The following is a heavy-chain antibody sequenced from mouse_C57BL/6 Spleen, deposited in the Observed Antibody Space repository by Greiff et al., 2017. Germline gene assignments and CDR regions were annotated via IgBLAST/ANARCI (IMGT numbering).Heavy chain of an antibody. CDR1: GYTFTSYW. J-gene: IGHJ4*01. CDR2: IDPSDSYT. CDR3: ARGGVDYYGSSNAMDY. Sequence: QVQLQQPGAELVKPGASVKLSCKASGYTFTSYWMQWVKQRPGPGLEWIGEIDPSDSYTNYNQKFKGKAILTVDTSSSTAYMQLSSLTSEDSAVYYCARGGVDYYGSSNAMDYWGQGTSVTVSS. D-gene: IGHD1-1*01. V-gene: IGHV1-50*01.